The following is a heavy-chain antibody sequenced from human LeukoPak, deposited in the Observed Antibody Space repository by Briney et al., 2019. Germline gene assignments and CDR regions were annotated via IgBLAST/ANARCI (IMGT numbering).Heavy chain of an antibody. Sequence: GGSLRLSCAASGFAFSDYWMSWVRQAPGKGLEWVANIKQDGSEKYYVDSVKGRFTISRDNAKNSLYLQMNSLRAEDTAVYYCARAVDYGYNWFDPWGQGTLVTVSS. D-gene: IGHD4-17*01. CDR2: IKQDGSEK. V-gene: IGHV3-7*01. CDR3: ARAVDYGYNWFDP. J-gene: IGHJ5*02. CDR1: GFAFSDYW.